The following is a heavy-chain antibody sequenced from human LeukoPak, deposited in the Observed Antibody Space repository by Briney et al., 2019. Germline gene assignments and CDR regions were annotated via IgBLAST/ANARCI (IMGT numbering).Heavy chain of an antibody. D-gene: IGHD6-13*01. Sequence: GGSLRLSCAASGFTFSSYEMNWVRQAPGKGLEWVSSISSSSSYIYYADSVKGRFTISRDNAKNSLYLQMNSLRAEDTAVYYCARDGLAAAGTFDYWGQGTLVTVSS. CDR2: ISSSSSYI. J-gene: IGHJ4*02. V-gene: IGHV3-21*01. CDR1: GFTFSSYE. CDR3: ARDGLAAAGTFDY.